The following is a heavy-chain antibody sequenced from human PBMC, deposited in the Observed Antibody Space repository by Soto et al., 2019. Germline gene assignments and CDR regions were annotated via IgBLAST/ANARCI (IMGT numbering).Heavy chain of an antibody. CDR1: GYTFSSYG. Sequence: QVQLVQSGAEVKKPGASVKVSCKTSGYTFSSYGFSWVRQAPGQGLEWIGWISGYNGNTNYAQRFKGRVTMTTDTSTSTAYMELRSLRSDDTDVYYCASEGQLGYWGQGTLVTVSS. D-gene: IGHD6-6*01. CDR2: ISGYNGNT. CDR3: ASEGQLGY. J-gene: IGHJ4*02. V-gene: IGHV1-18*01.